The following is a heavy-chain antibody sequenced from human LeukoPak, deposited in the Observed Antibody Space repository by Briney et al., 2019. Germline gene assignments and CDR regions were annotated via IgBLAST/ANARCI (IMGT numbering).Heavy chain of an antibody. CDR3: ASDYCSGATCSLTS. CDR2: MHYRGNT. D-gene: IGHD2-2*01. Sequence: PSETLSLTCTVSGGSISSGGYYSSWIRHHPGEGLEWIGSMHYRGNTYYNPSLKRRVSISVDTSKNHFSLKLRSVTAADTAVYYCASDYCSGATCSLTSWGQGTLVTVSS. V-gene: IGHV4-31*03. J-gene: IGHJ5*02. CDR1: GGSISSGGYY.